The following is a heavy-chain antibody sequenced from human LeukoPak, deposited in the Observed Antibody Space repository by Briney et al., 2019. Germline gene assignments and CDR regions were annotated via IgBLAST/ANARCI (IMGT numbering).Heavy chain of an antibody. CDR2: ISSSSSYI. CDR3: AKNGYSYGYYCDY. V-gene: IGHV3-21*01. Sequence: GGSLRLSCAASGFTFSTYTMNWVRQAPGKGLEWVSSISSSSSYIYYADSVKGRFTISRDNAKNSLYLQMNSLRAEDTAVYYCAKNGYSYGYYCDYWGQGTLVTVSS. J-gene: IGHJ4*02. D-gene: IGHD5-18*01. CDR1: GFTFSTYT.